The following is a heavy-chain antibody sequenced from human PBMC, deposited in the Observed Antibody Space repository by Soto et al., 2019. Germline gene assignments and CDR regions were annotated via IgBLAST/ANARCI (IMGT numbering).Heavy chain of an antibody. D-gene: IGHD2-2*01. CDR1: GFTFSSYA. Sequence: QVQLVESGGGVVQPGRSLRLSCAASGFTFSSYAMHWVRQAPGKGLEWVAVISYDGSNKYYADSVEGRFTISRDNSKNTLYLQMNSLRAEDTAVYYCARGGLYCSSTSCRIDYWGQGTLVTVSS. V-gene: IGHV3-30-3*01. CDR2: ISYDGSNK. CDR3: ARGGLYCSSTSCRIDY. J-gene: IGHJ4*02.